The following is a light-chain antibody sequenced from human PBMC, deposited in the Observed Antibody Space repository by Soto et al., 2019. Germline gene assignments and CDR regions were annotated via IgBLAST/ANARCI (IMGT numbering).Light chain of an antibody. J-gene: IGLJ2*01. CDR2: DVI. CDR1: SSDVGGYNY. CDR3: SSYTRSSTRVV. Sequence: QSALTQPASVSGSPGQSITISCTGTSSDVGGYNYVSWYQQHPGKAPKLMIYDVINRPSGVSNRFSGSKSGNTASLTISGLQAEDEADYYCSSYTRSSTRVVFGGGTKVTVL. V-gene: IGLV2-14*01.